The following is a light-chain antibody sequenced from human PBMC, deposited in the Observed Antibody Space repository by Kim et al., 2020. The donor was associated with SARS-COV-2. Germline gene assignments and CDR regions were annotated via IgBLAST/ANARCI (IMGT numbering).Light chain of an antibody. Sequence: SPLSASVGDRVTITCRGSQSISSWLAWYQQKPGKAPKLLIYDASSLESGVPSRFSGSGSGTEFTLTISSLQPDDFATYYCQHGWTFGQGTKVDIK. CDR2: DAS. CDR1: QSISSW. V-gene: IGKV1-5*01. J-gene: IGKJ1*01. CDR3: QHGWT.